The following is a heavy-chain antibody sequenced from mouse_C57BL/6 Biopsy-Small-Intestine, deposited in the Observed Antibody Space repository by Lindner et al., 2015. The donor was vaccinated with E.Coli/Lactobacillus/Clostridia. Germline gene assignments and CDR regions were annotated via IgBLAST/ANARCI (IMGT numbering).Heavy chain of an antibody. V-gene: IGHV1-84*01. CDR1: GYTFTDYY. D-gene: IGHD1-1*01. CDR2: IYPGSGDT. CDR3: ARPGSSPFDY. Sequence: VQLQESGPELVKPGASVKISCKASGYTFTDYYINWVKQRPGQGLEWVGWIYPGSGDTRYNEKFTGKATLTVDTSSSTAYMQLSTLTSEDSAVYFCARPGSSPFDYWGQGTTLTVSS. J-gene: IGHJ2*01.